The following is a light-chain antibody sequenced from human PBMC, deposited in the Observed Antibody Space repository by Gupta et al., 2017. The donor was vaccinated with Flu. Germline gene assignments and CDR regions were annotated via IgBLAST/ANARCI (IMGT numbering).Light chain of an antibody. CDR3: QNYNYH. Sequence: QMTQSPSTLSASVGDRVTITCRASQNIEDWLAWYQQKPGKAPQLLIYKASKLEGAVPSRVGGSGFGTEFTLTISSLQPDDSAIYYCQNYNYHFGGGTKVEIK. J-gene: IGKJ4*01. CDR1: QNIEDW. V-gene: IGKV1-5*03. CDR2: KAS.